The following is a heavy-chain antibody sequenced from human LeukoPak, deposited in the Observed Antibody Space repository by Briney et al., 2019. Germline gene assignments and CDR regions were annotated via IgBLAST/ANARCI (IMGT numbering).Heavy chain of an antibody. CDR1: VGSMSDSFEHY. CDR2: VHHTGRT. V-gene: IGHV4-4*02. D-gene: IGHD3-3*01. Sequence: SETLSLTCVVSVGSMSDSFEHYWCWVRQPPGKGFEWIAEVHHTGRTIYSPSFARRVTISPDTSTNQVSLKLTSVTAADTAVYYCARGSDYSWGGWGQGTLVTVSS. CDR3: ARGSDYSWGG. J-gene: IGHJ4*01.